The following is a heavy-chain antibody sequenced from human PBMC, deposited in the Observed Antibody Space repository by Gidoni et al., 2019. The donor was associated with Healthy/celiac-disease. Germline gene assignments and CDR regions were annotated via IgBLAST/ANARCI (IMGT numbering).Heavy chain of an antibody. CDR3: ARLHDWDYGDYSYAFDI. CDR2: IYYSGST. Sequence: QLQLQESGPGLVKPSETLSLTCTVSGGSISSSSYYWGWIRQPPGKGLEWIGSIYYSGSTYYNPSLKSRVTLSVDTSKNQFSLKLSSVTAADTAVYYCARLHDWDYGDYSYAFDIWGPGTMVTVSS. J-gene: IGHJ3*02. V-gene: IGHV4-39*01. CDR1: GGSISSSSYY. D-gene: IGHD4-17*01.